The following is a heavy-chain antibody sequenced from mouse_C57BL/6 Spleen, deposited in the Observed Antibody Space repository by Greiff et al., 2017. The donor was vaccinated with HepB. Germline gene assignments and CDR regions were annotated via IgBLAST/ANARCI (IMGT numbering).Heavy chain of an antibody. J-gene: IGHJ2*01. CDR1: GYTFTSYW. CDR2: IHPNSGST. Sequence: QVQLQQPGAELVKPGASVKLSCKASGYTFTSYWMHWVKQRPGQGLEWIGMIHPNSGSTNYNEKFKSKATLTVDKSSSTAYMQLSSLTSEDSAVYYCFYYYGSSLDYWGQGTTLTVSS. CDR3: FYYYGSSLDY. D-gene: IGHD1-1*01. V-gene: IGHV1-64*01.